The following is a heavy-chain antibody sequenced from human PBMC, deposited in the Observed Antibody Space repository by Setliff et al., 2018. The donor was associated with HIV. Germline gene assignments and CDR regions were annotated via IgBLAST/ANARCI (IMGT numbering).Heavy chain of an antibody. V-gene: IGHV3-33*01. CDR3: ARDLVWPYSSRWYDAFGI. CDR1: GFTFSSYG. CDR2: IWYDGSNK. Sequence: PGGSLRLSCAASGFTFSSYGMHWVRQAPGKGLEWVAVIWYDGSNKYYADSVKGRFTISRDNSKNTLYLQMNSLRAEDTAVYYCARDLVWPYSSRWYDAFGIWGQGTMVTVSS. J-gene: IGHJ3*02. D-gene: IGHD6-13*01.